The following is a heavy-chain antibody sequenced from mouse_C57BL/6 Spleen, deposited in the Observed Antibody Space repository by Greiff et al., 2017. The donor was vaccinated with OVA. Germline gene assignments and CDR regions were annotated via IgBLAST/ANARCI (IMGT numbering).Heavy chain of an antibody. Sequence: VQLQQSGPELVKPGASVKISCTASGYSFTGYYMNWVKQSPEKSLEWIGEINPSTGGTTYNQKFKAKATLTVDKSSSTAYLQLKSLTSEDSAVYYCARIYYGSSYGFAYWGQGTLVTVSA. D-gene: IGHD1-1*01. CDR3: ARIYYGSSYGFAY. J-gene: IGHJ3*01. CDR1: GYSFTGYY. CDR2: INPSTGGT. V-gene: IGHV1-42*01.